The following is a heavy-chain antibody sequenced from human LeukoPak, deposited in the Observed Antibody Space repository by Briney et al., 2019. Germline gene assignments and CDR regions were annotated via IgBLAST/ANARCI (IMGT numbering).Heavy chain of an antibody. CDR3: AKAEVQWLVLFRYFDY. J-gene: IGHJ4*02. CDR2: ISGSGSSP. D-gene: IGHD6-19*01. CDR1: GFTFSTYW. Sequence: GGSLRLSCAASGFTFSTYWMHWVRQAPGKGLEWVSGISGSGSSPYYADSVKGRFTISRDNSKNTLYLQMNSLKAEDTAVYYCAKAEVQWLVLFRYFDYWGQGTLVTVSS. V-gene: IGHV3-23*01.